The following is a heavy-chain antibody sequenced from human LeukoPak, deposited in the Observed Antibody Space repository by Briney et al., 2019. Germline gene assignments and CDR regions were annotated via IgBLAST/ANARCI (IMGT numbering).Heavy chain of an antibody. D-gene: IGHD6-25*01. Sequence: SETLSLACAVYGGSFSGYYWSWIRQPPGKGLEWIGGINHSGSTNYNPSLKSRVTISVDTSKNQFSLKLSSVTAADTAVYYCARHGYSSAVYVDHWGQGTLVTVSS. CDR2: INHSGST. CDR3: ARHGYSSAVYVDH. CDR1: GGSFSGYY. V-gene: IGHV4-34*01. J-gene: IGHJ5*02.